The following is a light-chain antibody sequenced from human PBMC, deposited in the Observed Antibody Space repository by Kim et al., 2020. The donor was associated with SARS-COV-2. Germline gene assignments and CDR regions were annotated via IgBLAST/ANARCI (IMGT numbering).Light chain of an antibody. V-gene: IGLV2-23*02. CDR2: AVS. Sequence: QSALTQPASVSGSPGQSITISCTGTSSDVGSYNLVSWYQQHPGRAPKLMIYAVSKRPSGVSDRFSGSKSDYTASLTISGLQAEDEANYYCCSYAGSHTYVFGPGTKVTVL. J-gene: IGLJ1*01. CDR3: CSYAGSHTYV. CDR1: SSDVGSYNL.